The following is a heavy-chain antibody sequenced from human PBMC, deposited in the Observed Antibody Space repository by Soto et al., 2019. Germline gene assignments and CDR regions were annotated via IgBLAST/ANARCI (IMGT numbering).Heavy chain of an antibody. CDR2: IYYSGST. J-gene: IGHJ5*02. V-gene: IGHV4-39*01. CDR3: ARPGGDDFWSGYYPPNWFDP. CDR1: GGSISSSSYY. D-gene: IGHD3-3*01. Sequence: QLQLQESGPGLVKPSETLSLTCTVSGGSISSSSYYWGWIRQPPGKGLEWIGSIYYSGSTYYNPSLKSRVTIAVDTSKNQFSLKLSSVTAADTAVYYCARPGGDDFWSGYYPPNWFDPWGQGTLVTVSS.